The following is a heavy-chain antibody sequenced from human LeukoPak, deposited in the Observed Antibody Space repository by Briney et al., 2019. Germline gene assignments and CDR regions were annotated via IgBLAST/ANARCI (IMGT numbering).Heavy chain of an antibody. CDR1: GGSFSGYY. D-gene: IGHD3-10*01. CDR2: INHSGST. CDR3: ASHSPPYYYLPVVDI. J-gene: IGHJ3*02. Sequence: SETLSLTCAVYGGSFSGYYWSWIRQPPGKGLEWIGEINHSGSTNYNPSLKSRVTISVDTSKNQFSLKLSSVTAADTAVYYCASHSPPYYYLPVVDIWGQGTMVTVSS. V-gene: IGHV4-34*01.